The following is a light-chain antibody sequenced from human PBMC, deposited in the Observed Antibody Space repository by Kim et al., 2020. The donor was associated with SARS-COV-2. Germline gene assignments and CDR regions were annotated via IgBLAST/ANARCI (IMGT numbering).Light chain of an antibody. CDR1: SSDVGGYNY. V-gene: IGLV2-14*01. CDR3: SSYTSSRTWM. J-gene: IGLJ3*02. CDR2: DVS. Sequence: QSALTQPASVSGSPGQSITISCTGTSSDVGGYNYVSWYQQHPGKAPKLMVYDVSQRPSGVSNRFSGSKSGNTASLTISGLQAEDEADYHCSSYTSSRTWMFGEETQLTVL.